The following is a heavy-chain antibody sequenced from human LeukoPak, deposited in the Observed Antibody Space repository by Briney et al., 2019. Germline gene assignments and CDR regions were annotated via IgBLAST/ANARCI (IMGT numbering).Heavy chain of an antibody. CDR3: AKDPYSSSPNNWFDP. CDR1: GFTFSSYA. Sequence: GGSLRLSCAASGFTFSSYAMSWVRQAPGKGLEWVSAISGSGGSTYYADSVKGRFTTSRDNSKNTLYLQMNSLRAEDTAVYYCAKDPYSSSPNNWFDPWGQGTLVTVSS. V-gene: IGHV3-23*01. CDR2: ISGSGGST. D-gene: IGHD6-6*01. J-gene: IGHJ5*02.